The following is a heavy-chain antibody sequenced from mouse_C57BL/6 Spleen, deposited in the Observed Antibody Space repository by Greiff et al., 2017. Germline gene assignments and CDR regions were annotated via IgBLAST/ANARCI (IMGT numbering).Heavy chain of an antibody. CDR1: GYSITSGYY. J-gene: IGHJ2*01. D-gene: IGHD1-1*01. CDR3: AREPLITTVVEGYFDY. V-gene: IGHV3-6*01. Sequence: VQLQQSGPGLVKPSQSLSLTCSVTGYSITSGYYWNWIRQFPGNKLEWMGYISYDGSNNYNPSLKNRISITRDTSKHQFFLKLNSVTTEDTATYYCAREPLITTVVEGYFDYWGQGTTLTVSS. CDR2: ISYDGSN.